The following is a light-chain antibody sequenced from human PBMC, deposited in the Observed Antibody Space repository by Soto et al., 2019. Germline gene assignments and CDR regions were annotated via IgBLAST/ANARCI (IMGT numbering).Light chain of an antibody. CDR1: QTISSW. V-gene: IGKV1-5*03. J-gene: IGKJ1*01. CDR2: KAS. Sequence: DLPMAQSPSTLSWSVGDSLTLTFQASQTISSWLAWYQQKPGKAHKLLIYKASTLKSGVPSRFSGSGSGTEFTLTISSLQPDEFATYYCQHYNSYSEAVGQGTKVDI. CDR3: QHYNSYSEA.